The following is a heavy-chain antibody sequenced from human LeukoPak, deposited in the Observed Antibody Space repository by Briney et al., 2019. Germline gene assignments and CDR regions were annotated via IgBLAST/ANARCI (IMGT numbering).Heavy chain of an antibody. CDR2: IYSGGST. V-gene: IGHV3-66*01. Sequence: PGGSLRLSCAASGFTVSSNYMSWVRQAPGKGLEWVSVIYSGGSTYYADSVKGRFTISRDNSKNTLYLQMNSLRAEDTAVYYCARDGCSSTTCSTLGGFNHWGQGTLVTVSS. D-gene: IGHD2-2*01. CDR1: GFTVSSNY. J-gene: IGHJ4*02. CDR3: ARDGCSSTTCSTLGGFNH.